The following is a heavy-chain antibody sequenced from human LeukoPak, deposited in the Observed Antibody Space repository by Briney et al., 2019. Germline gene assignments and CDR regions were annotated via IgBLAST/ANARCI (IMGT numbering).Heavy chain of an antibody. Sequence: SVKVSCKASGGTFSSYAISWVRQAPGQGLEWMGGIIPIFGTANYAQKFQGRVTITADESTSTAYMELSSLRSEDTAVYYCVRDGEGAAISVNYWFDPWGQGTLVTVSS. V-gene: IGHV1-69*13. J-gene: IGHJ5*02. CDR3: VRDGEGAAISVNYWFDP. D-gene: IGHD2-2*02. CDR1: GGTFSSYA. CDR2: IIPIFGTA.